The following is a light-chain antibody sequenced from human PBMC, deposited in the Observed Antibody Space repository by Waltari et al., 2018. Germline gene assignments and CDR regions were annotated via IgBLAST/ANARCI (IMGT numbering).Light chain of an antibody. CDR2: GVS. Sequence: DIQMTQSPSLLTASVGDRVTISCRASQSVGVNLNWYQQRPGQAPSLLIFGVSSLHGGAPSRFSGSGSETAFSLTIRGLQPEDFATYYCHQTHSFPRTFGQGTKVEIK. CDR3: HQTHSFPRT. J-gene: IGKJ2*02. CDR1: QSVGVN. V-gene: IGKV1-39*01.